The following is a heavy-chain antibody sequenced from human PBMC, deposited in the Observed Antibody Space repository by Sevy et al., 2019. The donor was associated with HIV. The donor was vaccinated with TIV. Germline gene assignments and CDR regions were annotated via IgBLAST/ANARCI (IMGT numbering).Heavy chain of an antibody. D-gene: IGHD1-1*01. CDR3: ARRGIQLRGSEYFYYGLDV. J-gene: IGHJ6*02. CDR2: IFPGDSDT. Sequence: GESLKISCKGSGYSFSTHWIAWVRQMPGKGLELMGLIFPGDSDTRYSPSFQGQVTISADKSIRTSYLQGNSLKASDTATYYCARRGIQLRGSEYFYYGLDVWGQGTTVTVSS. CDR1: GYSFSTHW. V-gene: IGHV5-51*01.